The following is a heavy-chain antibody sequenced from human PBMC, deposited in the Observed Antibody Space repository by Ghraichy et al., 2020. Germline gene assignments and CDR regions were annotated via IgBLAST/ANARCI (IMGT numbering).Heavy chain of an antibody. J-gene: IGHJ4*02. CDR3: ARGATYYYGPGLFHY. CDR2: INHSGST. V-gene: IGHV4-34*01. D-gene: IGHD3-10*01. Sequence: SETLSLTCAAYGGAFSGYYWSWIRQPPGKGLEWIGEINHSGSTNYNPSLKSRVTISVDTSKIQFSLKLSSVTAADTAVYYCARGATYYYGPGLFHYCGQGTLVNVSS. CDR1: GGAFSGYY.